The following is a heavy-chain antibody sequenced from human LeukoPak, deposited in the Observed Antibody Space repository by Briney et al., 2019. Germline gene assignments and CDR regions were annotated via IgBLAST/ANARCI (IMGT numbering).Heavy chain of an antibody. CDR3: VTELGIGGFDI. J-gene: IGHJ3*02. CDR1: GLTFSLYS. Sequence: PGGSVRLSCSASGLTFSLYSMHWVRQAPGKGLEYVSGISTNGGSTYYADSVKGRFTISRDNSKNTLYLQMSTLRAEDTSVYYCVTELGIGGFDIWGQGRMVTVSS. CDR2: ISTNGGST. V-gene: IGHV3-64D*06. D-gene: IGHD7-27*01.